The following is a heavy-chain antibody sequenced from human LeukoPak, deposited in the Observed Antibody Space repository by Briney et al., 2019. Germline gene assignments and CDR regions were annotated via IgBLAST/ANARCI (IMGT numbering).Heavy chain of an antibody. CDR2: IDPSDSYT. CDR3: ASYYGSGSYYVY. Sequence: GESLKISCKGSGYSFTSYWISWVRQMPGKGLEWMGRIDPSDSYTNYSPSFQGHVTISADKSISTAYLQWSSLKASDTAMYYCASYYGSGSYYVYWGQGTLVTVSS. D-gene: IGHD3-10*01. CDR1: GYSFTSYW. J-gene: IGHJ4*02. V-gene: IGHV5-10-1*01.